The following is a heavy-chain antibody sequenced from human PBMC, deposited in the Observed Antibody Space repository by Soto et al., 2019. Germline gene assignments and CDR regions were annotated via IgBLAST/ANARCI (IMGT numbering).Heavy chain of an antibody. Sequence: EVQLVESGGGLVKPGGSLRLSCAGSGFTFSNVWMNWFHQAPGNGLEWVGRIKRETDGGPIDYAAHVKGRFTISRDDSNNTLYLQMNSLTTEDTATYYCTPLALKYHSDCYPLSDWGHGTRVTVSS. CDR1: GFTFSNVW. CDR2: IKRETDGGPI. D-gene: IGHD6-19*01. CDR3: TPLALKYHSDCYPLSD. V-gene: IGHV3-15*07. J-gene: IGHJ4*01.